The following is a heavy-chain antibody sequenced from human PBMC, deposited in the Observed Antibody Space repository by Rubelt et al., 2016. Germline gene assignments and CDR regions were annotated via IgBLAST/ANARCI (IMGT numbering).Heavy chain of an antibody. J-gene: IGHJ6*02. CDR1: GWSFSGSY. Sequence: QVQLQQWGAGLLKPSETLSLTCAVSGWSFSGSYWSWIRQPPGKGLEWVGGINHSGSTHYNPSLQSRVTRSVDTAKKQFSLKRSAVTAADTAVYYCARGRRGSSSWLGRDYYGMDVWGQGTTVTVSS. D-gene: IGHD6-13*01. V-gene: IGHV4-34*01. CDR3: ARGRRGSSSWLGRDYYGMDV. CDR2: INHSGST.